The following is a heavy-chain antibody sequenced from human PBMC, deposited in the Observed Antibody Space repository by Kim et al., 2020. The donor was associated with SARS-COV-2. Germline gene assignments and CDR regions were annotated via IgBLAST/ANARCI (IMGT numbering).Heavy chain of an antibody. Sequence: SETLSLTCGVSGDSITNINWWTWVRQPPGKGLEWIGEIYHRGITNYNPSLKSRVTMSVDKSKSQFSLRLTSVSAADTAVYFCARCLGESSSFSFDAWGQGTLVTVSS. D-gene: IGHD6-6*01. J-gene: IGHJ5*02. CDR2: IYHRGIT. CDR3: ARCLGESSSFSFDA. CDR1: GDSITNINW. V-gene: IGHV4-4*02.